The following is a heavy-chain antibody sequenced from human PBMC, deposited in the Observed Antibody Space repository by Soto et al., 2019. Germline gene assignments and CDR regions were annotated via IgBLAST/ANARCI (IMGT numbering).Heavy chain of an antibody. CDR1: GGSFSGYY. J-gene: IGHJ4*02. V-gene: IGHV4-34*01. CDR3: TSSYYYDSSGYYSYFDY. CDR2: INHSGST. Sequence: PSETLSLTCAVYGGSFSGYYWSWIRQPPGKGLEWIGEINHSGSTNYNPSLKSRVTTSVDTSKNQFSLKLSSVTAADTAVYYCTSSYYYDSSGYYSYFDYWGQGTLVTVSS. D-gene: IGHD3-22*01.